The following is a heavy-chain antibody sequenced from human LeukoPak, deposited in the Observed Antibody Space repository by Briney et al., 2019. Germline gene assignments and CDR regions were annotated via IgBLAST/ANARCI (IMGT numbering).Heavy chain of an antibody. Sequence: GGSLRLSCAASGNYWIHWVRQAPGKGLVWVSHINGDGSWTTYADSVKGRFTISKDNAKNTVYLQMNNLRAEDTAVYYCVSFYETYWGRGTLVTVSS. CDR1: GNYW. D-gene: IGHD2-2*01. J-gene: IGHJ4*02. V-gene: IGHV3-74*01. CDR2: INGDGSWT. CDR3: VSFYETY.